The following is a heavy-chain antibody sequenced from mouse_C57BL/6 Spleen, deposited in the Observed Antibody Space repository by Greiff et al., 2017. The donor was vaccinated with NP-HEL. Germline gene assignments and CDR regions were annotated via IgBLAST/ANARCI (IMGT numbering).Heavy chain of an antibody. CDR1: GFNIKDYY. Sequence: VQLQQSGAELVKPGASVKLSCTASGFNIKDYYMHWVKQRTEQGLEWIGRIDPEDGETKYAPQFQGKATITADTSSNTAYLQLSSLTSEDTAVYYCASQFQTAQDYWGQGTTLTVSS. CDR2: IDPEDGET. V-gene: IGHV14-2*01. D-gene: IGHD3-2*02. J-gene: IGHJ2*01. CDR3: ASQFQTAQDY.